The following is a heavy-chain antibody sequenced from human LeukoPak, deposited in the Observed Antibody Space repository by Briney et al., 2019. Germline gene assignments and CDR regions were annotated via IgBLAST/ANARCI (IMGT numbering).Heavy chain of an antibody. J-gene: IGHJ5*02. CDR2: IYHSGST. D-gene: IGHD6-6*01. Sequence: PSGTLSLTCAVSGGSISSSNWWSWVRQPPGKGLEWIGEIYHSGSTNYNPSLKSRVTISVDKSKNQFSLKLSSVTAADTAVYYCARGGVRYSSSSWFPNNWFDPWGQGTLVTVSS. CDR3: ARGGVRYSSSSWFPNNWFDP. CDR1: GGSISSSNW. V-gene: IGHV4-4*02.